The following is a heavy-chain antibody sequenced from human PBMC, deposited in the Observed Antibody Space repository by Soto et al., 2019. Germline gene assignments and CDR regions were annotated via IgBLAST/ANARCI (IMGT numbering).Heavy chain of an antibody. CDR3: ARDTTVTGVSGYYYGMDV. CDR1: GGTFSSYA. Sequence: QVQLVQSGAEVKKPGSSVKVSCKASGGTFSSYAISWVRQAPGQGLEWMGGIIPIFGTANYAQKFQGRVTITADESTSTAYMELSSLRSEDTAVYYCARDTTVTGVSGYYYGMDVWGQGTTVTVSS. D-gene: IGHD4-17*01. CDR2: IIPIFGTA. J-gene: IGHJ6*02. V-gene: IGHV1-69*01.